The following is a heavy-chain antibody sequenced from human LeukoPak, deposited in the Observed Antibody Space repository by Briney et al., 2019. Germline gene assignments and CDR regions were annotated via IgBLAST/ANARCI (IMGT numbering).Heavy chain of an antibody. J-gene: IGHJ3*02. V-gene: IGHV1-2*02. Sequence: GASVKVSCKASGYTFTAYMHWVRQAPGQGLEWMGWINPSSGGTNYAQNFQGRVTMTRDTPISTAYMELSRLTSDDTAVYYCARGWRSGAFDIWGQGTMVTVSS. D-gene: IGHD2-21*01. CDR3: ARGWRSGAFDI. CDR1: GYTFTAY. CDR2: INPSSGGT.